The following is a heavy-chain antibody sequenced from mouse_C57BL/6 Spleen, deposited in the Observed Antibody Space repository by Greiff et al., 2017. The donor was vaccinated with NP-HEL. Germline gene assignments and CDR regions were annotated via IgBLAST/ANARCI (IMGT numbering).Heavy chain of an antibody. Sequence: EVKLMESGGGLVKPGGSLKLSCAASGFTFSDYGMHWVRQAPEKGLEWVAYISSGSSTIYYADTVKGRFTISRDNAKNTLFLQMTSLRSEDTAMYYCARPTTVVAGYYAMDYWGQGTSVTVSS. V-gene: IGHV5-17*01. J-gene: IGHJ4*01. CDR3: ARPTTVVAGYYAMDY. CDR2: ISSGSSTI. CDR1: GFTFSDYG. D-gene: IGHD1-1*01.